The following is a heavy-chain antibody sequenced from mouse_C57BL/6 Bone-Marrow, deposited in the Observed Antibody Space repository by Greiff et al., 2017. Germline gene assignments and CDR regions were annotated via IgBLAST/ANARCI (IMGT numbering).Heavy chain of an antibody. CDR2: IVPETGGT. V-gene: IGHV1-15*01. CDR3: TKEPRWLLRRGCDY. Sequence: QVQLPQSGAELVRPGASVTLSCKASGYTFTDYEMHWVKQTPVHGLEWIGAIVPETGGTAYNQKFKGKAILTADKSSSTAYMELRSLTSEVSAVYYCTKEPRWLLRRGCDYWGQGTTLTVSS. D-gene: IGHD2-3*01. J-gene: IGHJ2*01. CDR1: GYTFTDYE.